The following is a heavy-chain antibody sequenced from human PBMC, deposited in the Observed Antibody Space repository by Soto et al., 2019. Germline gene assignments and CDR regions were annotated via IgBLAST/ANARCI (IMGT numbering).Heavy chain of an antibody. CDR2: ISSSSSYI. V-gene: IGHV3-21*01. CDR3: ARPHPIAARTTAFDY. J-gene: IGHJ4*02. Sequence: EVQLVESGGGLVKPGGSLRLSCAASGFTFSSYSMNWVRQAPGKGLEWVSSISSSSSYIYYADSVKGRFTISRDNAKNSRYLQINSLRAEDTAVYYCARPHPIAARTTAFDYWGQGTLVTVSS. CDR1: GFTFSSYS. D-gene: IGHD6-6*01.